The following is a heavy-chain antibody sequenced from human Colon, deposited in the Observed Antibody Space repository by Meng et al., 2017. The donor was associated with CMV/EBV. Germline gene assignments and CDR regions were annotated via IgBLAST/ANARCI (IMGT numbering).Heavy chain of an antibody. Sequence: GESLKISCVVSGFSASTNYMSWVRQAPGKGLEWVSGIYSGDSRQYADSVKGRFAISRDNSKKMVYLQMNSLRPEDTALYYCAKQTVVATTGAFDVWGQGTPVTVSS. D-gene: IGHD2-15*01. CDR3: AKQTVVATTGAFDV. CDR2: IYSGDSR. J-gene: IGHJ3*01. CDR1: GFSASTNY. V-gene: IGHV3-53*01.